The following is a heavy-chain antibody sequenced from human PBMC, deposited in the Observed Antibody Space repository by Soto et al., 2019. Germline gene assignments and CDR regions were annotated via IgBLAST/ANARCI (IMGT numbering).Heavy chain of an antibody. D-gene: IGHD1-26*01. CDR3: AKDRPVKARSGSLSS. Sequence: GGSLRLSCAASGLIFSNYGMHWVRQAPGKGLEWVALISHDGKNKYYADSVQGRFTISGDNSKNTLYLQMNSLRGDDTAVYYCAKDRPVKARSGSLSSWGQGTLVTVSS. J-gene: IGHJ5*02. CDR2: ISHDGKNK. V-gene: IGHV3-30*18. CDR1: GLIFSNYG.